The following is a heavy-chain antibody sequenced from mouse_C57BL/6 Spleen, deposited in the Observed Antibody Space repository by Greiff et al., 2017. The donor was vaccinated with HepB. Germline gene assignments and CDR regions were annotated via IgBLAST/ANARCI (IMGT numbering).Heavy chain of an antibody. CDR1: GYTFTSYG. V-gene: IGHV1-81*01. CDR3: ARYYSNPYAMDY. Sequence: QVQLQQSGAELARPGASVKLSCKASGYTFTSYGISWVKQRTGQGLEWIGEIYPRSGNTYYNEKFKGKATLTADKSSSTAYMELRSLTSEDSAVYFCARYYSNPYAMDYWGQGTSVTVSS. CDR2: IYPRSGNT. J-gene: IGHJ4*01. D-gene: IGHD2-5*01.